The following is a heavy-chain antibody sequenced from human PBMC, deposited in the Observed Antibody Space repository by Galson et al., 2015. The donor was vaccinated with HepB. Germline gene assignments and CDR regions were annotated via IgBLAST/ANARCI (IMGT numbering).Heavy chain of an antibody. J-gene: IGHJ2*01. CDR1: GFTVSNNY. D-gene: IGHD3-22*01. CDR2: IYRGGST. Sequence: SLRLSCAASGFTVSNNYMSWVRQSPGKGLEWVSGIYRGGSTNYADSVKGRFTISRDNSQNTLFLQMSSLRVEDTAVYYCARVRIYYEGSGYPTWFFDLWGRGTLVTVSS. CDR3: ARVRIYYEGSGYPTWFFDL. V-gene: IGHV3-66*01.